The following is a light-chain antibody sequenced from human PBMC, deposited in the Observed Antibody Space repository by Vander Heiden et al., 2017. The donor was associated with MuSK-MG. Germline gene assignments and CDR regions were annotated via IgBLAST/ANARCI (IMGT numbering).Light chain of an antibody. CDR1: QSVSSY. CDR2: DAS. Sequence: EIVLTQSPATLSLSPGERATLSCRASQSVSSYLAWYQQKPGQAPRLLIYDASTRATGIPARFSGSGYGTDFTLTISSREPEDFAVYYCQQLSNWPPLTFGGGTKVEIK. CDR3: QQLSNWPPLT. V-gene: IGKV3-11*01. J-gene: IGKJ4*01.